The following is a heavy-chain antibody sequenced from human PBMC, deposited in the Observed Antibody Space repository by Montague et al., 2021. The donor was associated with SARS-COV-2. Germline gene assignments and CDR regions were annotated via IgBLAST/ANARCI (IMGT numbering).Heavy chain of an antibody. CDR3: ASTYGGNLGYYYYYMDV. V-gene: IGHV4-31*03. Sequence: TLSLTCTVSGGSISSGGYYWSWIRQHPGKGLEWIGYIYYSGSTYYNPSLKSRVTISVDTSKNQFSLKLSSVTAADTAVYYCASTYGGNLGYYYYYMDVRGKGTPVTVPS. CDR2: IYYSGST. CDR1: GGSISSGGYY. J-gene: IGHJ6*03. D-gene: IGHD4-23*01.